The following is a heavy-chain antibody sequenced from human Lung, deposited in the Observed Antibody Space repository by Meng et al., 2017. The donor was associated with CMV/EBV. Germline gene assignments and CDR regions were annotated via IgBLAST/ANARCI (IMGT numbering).Heavy chain of an antibody. CDR3: TRGFLEGY. D-gene: IGHD3-3*01. CDR2: INGDGSVT. Sequence: LSLSCATSGFTFSTYWMPWVRQAPGKGLVWVSRINGDGSVTGYADSVKGRFTISRDNAKNTLYLQMNSLRAEDTAVYYCTRGFLEGYWGQGTLVTVSS. V-gene: IGHV3-74*01. J-gene: IGHJ4*02. CDR1: GFTFSTYW.